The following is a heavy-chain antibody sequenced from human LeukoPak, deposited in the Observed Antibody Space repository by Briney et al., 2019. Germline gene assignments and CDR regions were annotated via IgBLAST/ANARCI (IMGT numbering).Heavy chain of an antibody. CDR2: IIPIFGTA. J-gene: IGHJ3*02. D-gene: IGHD3-22*01. V-gene: IGHV1-69*05. Sequence: SVKVTCKASGGTFISYAISWVRQAPGQGREWMGRIIPIFGTANYAQKFQGRVTITTDESTSTAYMELSSLRSEDTAVYYCARDPTPVYYYDSGCAFDIWGQGTMVTVSS. CDR1: GGTFISYA. CDR3: ARDPTPVYYYDSGCAFDI.